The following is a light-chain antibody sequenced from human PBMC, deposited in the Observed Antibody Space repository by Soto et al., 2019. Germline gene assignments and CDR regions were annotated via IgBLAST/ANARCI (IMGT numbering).Light chain of an antibody. CDR3: TSYAGSSTLYV. CDR1: SSDVGGYDY. CDR2: DVS. J-gene: IGLJ1*01. V-gene: IGLV2-14*01. Sequence: QSAQTQPASVSGPPGQSITISCTGTSSDVGGYDYVSWYQQHPGKAPKLMLYDVSNRPSGLSNRFSGSKSGNTASLTISGLQAEDEADYFCTSYAGSSTLYVFGTGTKLTVL.